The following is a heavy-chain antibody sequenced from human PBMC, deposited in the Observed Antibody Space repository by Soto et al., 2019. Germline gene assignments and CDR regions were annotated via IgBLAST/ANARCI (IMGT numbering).Heavy chain of an antibody. CDR1: GYSFTSYW. J-gene: IGHJ6*02. D-gene: IGHD5-12*01. CDR2: IDPSDSYT. Sequence: GESLKISCKGSGYSFTSYWISWVRQMPGKGLEWMGRIDPSDSYTNYSPSFQGHVTISADKSISTAYLQWSSLKASDTAMYYCARLGSGYDLGYSYATDVWGQGPTVTVSS. V-gene: IGHV5-10-1*01. CDR3: ARLGSGYDLGYSYATDV.